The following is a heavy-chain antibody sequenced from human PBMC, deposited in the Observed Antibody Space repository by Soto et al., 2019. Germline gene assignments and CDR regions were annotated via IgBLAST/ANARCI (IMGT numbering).Heavy chain of an antibody. CDR3: ARARGEEMATIAPPHFDY. CDR2: INPSGGST. Sequence: ASVKVSCKASGYTFTSYYMHWVRQAPGQGLEWMGIINPSGGSTSYAQKFQGRVTMTRNTSTSTVYMELSSLRSEDTAVYYCARARGEEMATIAPPHFDYWGQGTLVTVSS. J-gene: IGHJ4*02. D-gene: IGHD5-12*01. V-gene: IGHV1-46*01. CDR1: GYTFTSYY.